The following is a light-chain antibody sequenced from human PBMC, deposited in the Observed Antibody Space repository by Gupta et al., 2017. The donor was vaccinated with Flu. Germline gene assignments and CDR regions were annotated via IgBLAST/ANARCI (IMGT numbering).Light chain of an antibody. CDR3: AVWDDSLKRPV. CDR2: KND. CDR1: RSNIGQNF. J-gene: IGLJ2*01. Sequence: QSVPTQPPSVFGTPGPRVTLSCVGSRSNIGQNFVYWYQQIPGTAPKLLIFKNDQRPSGVPDRFSVSKSGTSASLAISGLLSEDEADYYCAVWDDSLKRPVFGGGTKLTVL. V-gene: IGLV1-47*01.